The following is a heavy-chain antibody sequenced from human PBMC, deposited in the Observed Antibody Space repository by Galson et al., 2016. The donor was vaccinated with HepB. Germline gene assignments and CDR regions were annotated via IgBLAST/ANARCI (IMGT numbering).Heavy chain of an antibody. D-gene: IGHD1-26*01. CDR1: GFTFSDYA. J-gene: IGHJ1*01. Sequence: SLRLSCAASGFTFSDYAMTWVRQAPGRGLQWVAAISSSTTGLYYADAVKGRFVISRDNSTDTLYLQMNTLRVDDTGVYYCVKNDHRLHGSGSFPYWGQGSMVTVSP. CDR3: VKNDHRLHGSGSFPY. V-gene: IGHV3-23*01. CDR2: ISSSTTGL.